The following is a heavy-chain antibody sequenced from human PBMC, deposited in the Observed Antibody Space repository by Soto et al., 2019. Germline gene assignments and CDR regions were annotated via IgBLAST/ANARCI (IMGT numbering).Heavy chain of an antibody. Sequence: ASVKVSCKASGYTFTSYDINWVRQATGQGLEWMGWMNPNSGNTGYAQKFQGRVTMTRNTSISTAYMELSSLRSEDTAVYYCARGVVVTAPYYFDYWGQGTLVTVSS. J-gene: IGHJ4*02. V-gene: IGHV1-8*01. CDR2: MNPNSGNT. D-gene: IGHD2-21*02. CDR1: GYTFTSYD. CDR3: ARGVVVTAPYYFDY.